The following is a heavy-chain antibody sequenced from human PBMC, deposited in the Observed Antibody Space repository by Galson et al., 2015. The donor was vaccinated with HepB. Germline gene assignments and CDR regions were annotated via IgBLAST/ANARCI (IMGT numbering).Heavy chain of an antibody. CDR3: ARDETTVVTGFDY. V-gene: IGHV3-7*05. CDR1: GFTFSSYW. J-gene: IGHJ4*02. Sequence: SLRLSCAASGFTFSSYWMTWVRQAPGKGLEWVASIKQDGSEKYYVDSVKGRFTISRDNAKNSLYLQMNSLRAEDTAVYYCARDETTVVTGFDYWGQGTLVTVSS. CDR2: IKQDGSEK. D-gene: IGHD4-23*01.